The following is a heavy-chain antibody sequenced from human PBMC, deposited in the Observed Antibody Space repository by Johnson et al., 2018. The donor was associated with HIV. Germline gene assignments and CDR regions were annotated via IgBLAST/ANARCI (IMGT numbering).Heavy chain of an antibody. D-gene: IGHD4/OR15-4a*01. CDR3: ARGGASDAFDI. CDR1: GFTFSSYA. Sequence: QVQLVESGGGVLQPGRSLRLSCAASGFTFSSYAMHWVRQAPGKGLEWVAVISYDGSNKYYADSVKGRFTISRDNSKNTLYLQMNSLRAEDTAVYYCARGGASDAFDIWGQGTMVTVSS. J-gene: IGHJ3*02. CDR2: ISYDGSNK. V-gene: IGHV3-30-3*01.